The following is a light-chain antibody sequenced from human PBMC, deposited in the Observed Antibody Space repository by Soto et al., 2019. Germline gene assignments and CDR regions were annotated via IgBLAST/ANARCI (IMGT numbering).Light chain of an antibody. V-gene: IGLV1-40*01. CDR3: QSCDGTLSGYV. J-gene: IGLJ1*01. CDR1: SSNIGAGYD. Sequence: QAVVTQPPSVSGAPGQRVTISCTGSSSNIGAGYDVHWYQQLPGTAPKLLIYGNVNRPSGVPDRFSGSKSGTSASLAITGLQAEDEADYYCQSCDGTLSGYVFGTGTKLTVL. CDR2: GNV.